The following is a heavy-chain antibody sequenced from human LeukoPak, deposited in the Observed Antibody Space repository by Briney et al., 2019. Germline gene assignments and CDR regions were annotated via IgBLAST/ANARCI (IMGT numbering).Heavy chain of an antibody. CDR2: ISYDGSNK. CDR1: GFTFSSYG. Sequence: GGSLRLSCAASGFTFSSYGMHWVRQAPGKGLEWVAVISYDGSNKYYAGSVKGRFTISRDNSKNTLYLQMNSLRAEDTAVYYCAKPYYDSSGYLLHFDYWGQGTLVTVSS. CDR3: AKPYYDSSGYLLHFDY. J-gene: IGHJ4*02. V-gene: IGHV3-30*18. D-gene: IGHD3-22*01.